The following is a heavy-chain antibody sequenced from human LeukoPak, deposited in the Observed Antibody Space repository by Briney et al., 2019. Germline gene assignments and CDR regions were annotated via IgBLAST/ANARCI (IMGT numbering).Heavy chain of an antibody. V-gene: IGHV3-66*01. D-gene: IGHD1-26*01. CDR1: GFTVSSNY. CDR2: IYGGGNT. J-gene: IGHJ4*02. CDR3: ARNLGASVVY. Sequence: GGSLRLSCAASGFTVSSNYMTWVRQAPGKGLEWISVIYGGGNTYYADSVKGRFTISRDNPKNTLYLQMNSLRAEDTAVYYCARNLGASVVYWGQGTLVTVSS.